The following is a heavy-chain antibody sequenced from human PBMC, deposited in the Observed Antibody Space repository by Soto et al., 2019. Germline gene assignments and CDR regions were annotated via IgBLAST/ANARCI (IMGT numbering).Heavy chain of an antibody. CDR1: GFTFSAHY. Sequence: GGSLRLSCEASGFTFSAHYMSWVRQAPGKGLEWVSHISGSGDTTYYADSVKGRFTISRDNAKNSLYLQMNSLRAEDTAVYYCARDRQPSSYIGLDVWGQGTTVTVSS. CDR3: ARDRQPSSYIGLDV. J-gene: IGHJ6*02. CDR2: ISGSGDTT. D-gene: IGHD4-4*01. V-gene: IGHV3-11*01.